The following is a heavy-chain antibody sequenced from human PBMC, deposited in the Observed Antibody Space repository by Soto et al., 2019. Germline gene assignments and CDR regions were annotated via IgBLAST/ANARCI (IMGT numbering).Heavy chain of an antibody. D-gene: IGHD2-15*01. Sequence: SETLSLTCTVSGGSISSFHWSWIRQPPGKALEWIGYFYYTGGTGATNYNPSLNSRVTISVDASTKQFSLKLTSVTAADTAVYFCARAHCSDCSCPFDFWGQGILVTVSS. J-gene: IGHJ4*02. CDR1: GGSISSFH. V-gene: IGHV4-59*01. CDR2: FYYTGGTGAT. CDR3: ARAHCSDCSCPFDF.